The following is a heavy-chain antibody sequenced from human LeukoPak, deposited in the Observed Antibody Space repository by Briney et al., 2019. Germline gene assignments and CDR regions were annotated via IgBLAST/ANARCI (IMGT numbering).Heavy chain of an antibody. D-gene: IGHD3-10*01. V-gene: IGHV1-3*03. CDR2: INAGNGNT. Sequence: ASVKVSCKASGYTFTSYGISWVRQAPGQGLEWMGWINAGNGNTKYSQEFQGRVTITRDTSASTAYMELSSLRSEDMAVYYCARGVLEWLDGITMVRGGLFYYYYMDVWGKGTTVTVSS. CDR3: ARGVLEWLDGITMVRGGLFYYYYMDV. J-gene: IGHJ6*03. CDR1: GYTFTSYG.